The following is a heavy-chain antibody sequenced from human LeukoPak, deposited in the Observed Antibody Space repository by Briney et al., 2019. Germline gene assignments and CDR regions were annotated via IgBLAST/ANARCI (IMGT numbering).Heavy chain of an antibody. CDR3: ARGKSGAS. D-gene: IGHD2-15*01. J-gene: IGHJ5*02. CDR2: MNPNSGNT. Sequence: GASVKVSCKASGGTFSSYAISWVRQAMDKGLEGMGWMNPNSGNTGYAQKFQGRVTMTRNTSISTAYMELSSLRSEDTAVYYCARGKSGASWGQGTLVTVSS. V-gene: IGHV1-8*02. CDR1: GGTFSSYA.